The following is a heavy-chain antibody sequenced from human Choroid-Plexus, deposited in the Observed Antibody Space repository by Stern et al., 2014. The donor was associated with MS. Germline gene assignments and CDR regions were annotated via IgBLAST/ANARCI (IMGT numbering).Heavy chain of an antibody. J-gene: IGHJ5*02. Sequence: VHLVDSGGGVVQPGRPLRLSCVASGFTLGSCTMPWVRQAPGPGLGRGAGVSYDGSNKYYADSVKGRFTISRDNSQNTLYMQMSSLRPEDTAVYYCAKDRQYLTYFFDHWGQGSLVTVSS. CDR3: AKDRQYLTYFFDH. CDR1: GFTLGSCT. CDR2: VSYDGSNK. D-gene: IGHD2/OR15-2a*01. V-gene: IGHV3-30*18.